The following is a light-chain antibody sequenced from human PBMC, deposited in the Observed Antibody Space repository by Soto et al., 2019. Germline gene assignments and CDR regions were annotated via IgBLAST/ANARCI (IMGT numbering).Light chain of an antibody. Sequence: DIQINLSPSTLSASKRDRVTITCRASQTISRWLAWYQQKPGKAPNLLIYKASTLESGVPSRFSGSGSGTEFTLTISSLQPEDVATYYCPKYNGALWTFCHGA. CDR3: PKYNGALWT. CDR1: QTISRW. J-gene: IGKJ1*01. CDR2: KAS. V-gene: IGKV1-5*03.